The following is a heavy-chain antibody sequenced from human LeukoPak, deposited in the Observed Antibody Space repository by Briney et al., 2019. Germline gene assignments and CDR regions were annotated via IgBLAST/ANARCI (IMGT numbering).Heavy chain of an antibody. CDR1: GFTVSSNY. CDR2: IYSDGST. D-gene: IGHD1-14*01. CDR3: ARAPGTTLYYGGMDV. J-gene: IGHJ6*02. Sequence: GSLRLSCAASGFTVSSNYMTWVRQAPGKGLEWVSVIYSDGSTYYTDSVKGRFTISRDNSKNTLYLQMSSLRVEDTAVYYCARAPGTTLYYGGMDVWGQGTTVTVSS. V-gene: IGHV3-66*01.